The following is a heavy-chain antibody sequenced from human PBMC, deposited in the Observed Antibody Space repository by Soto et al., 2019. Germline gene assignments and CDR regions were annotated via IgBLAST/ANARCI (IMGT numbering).Heavy chain of an antibody. J-gene: IGHJ4*02. Sequence: QVQLQQWGAGLLKPSETLSLTCAVYGGSFSGYYWTWIRQPPGTGLEWIGEINHSGSTNYNPSLKXXVTISVDTSKNQVSLKLTSVTAADTAVYYCARDKITGLFDYWGQGTLVTVSS. V-gene: IGHV4-34*01. D-gene: IGHD2-8*02. CDR2: INHSGST. CDR3: ARDKITGLFDY. CDR1: GGSFSGYY.